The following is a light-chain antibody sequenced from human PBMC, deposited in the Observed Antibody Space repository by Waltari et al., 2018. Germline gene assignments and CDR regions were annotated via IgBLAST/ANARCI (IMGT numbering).Light chain of an antibody. V-gene: IGLV2-11*01. CDR3: CSYAGSPYVV. CDR2: DVS. J-gene: IGLJ2*01. Sequence: QSALTQPRSVSGSPGQSVTISCTGTSSDVGGYNYVSWYQQHPGKAPKLMIYDVSKRPSAVPDRFSGSKSGNTASLTISGLQAEDEADYYCCSYAGSPYVVFGGGTKLTVL. CDR1: SSDVGGYNY.